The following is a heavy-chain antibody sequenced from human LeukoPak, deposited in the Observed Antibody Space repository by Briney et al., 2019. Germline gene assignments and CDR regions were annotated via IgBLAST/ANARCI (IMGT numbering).Heavy chain of an antibody. D-gene: IGHD3-16*02. V-gene: IGHV3-15*01. J-gene: IGHJ4*02. CDR3: TTGSYDYVWGSYHLNDY. CDR2: IKSKTGGGTT. CDR1: GFTFSNAW. Sequence: AWGSLRLSCAASGFTFSNAWMSRVGQAPGKGLEWVGRIKSKTGGGTTDYAAPVKGRFTISRDDSKNTLYLQMNSLKTEDTAVYYCTTGSYDYVWGSYHLNDYWGQGTLVTVSS.